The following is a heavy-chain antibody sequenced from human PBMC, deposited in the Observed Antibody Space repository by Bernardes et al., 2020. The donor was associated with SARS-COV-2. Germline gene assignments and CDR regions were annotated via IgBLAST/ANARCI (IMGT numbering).Heavy chain of an antibody. CDR2: FVPEDGDT. CDR3: ATVPYDESGYYYPPFDV. V-gene: IGHV1-24*01. J-gene: IGHJ3*01. D-gene: IGHD3-22*01. CDR1: GHTLTELS. Sequence: ASVKVSCNVSGHTLTELSIHWVRQAPGKGLEWMGGFVPEDGDTIYAQMFQGRVTMTEDTTTDTSYMELRSLRFEDTAVYYCATVPYDESGYYYPPFDVWGPGTTVHVSS.